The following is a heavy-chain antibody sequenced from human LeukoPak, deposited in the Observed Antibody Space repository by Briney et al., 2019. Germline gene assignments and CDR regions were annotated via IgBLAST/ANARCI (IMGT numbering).Heavy chain of an antibody. Sequence: PGGSLRLSCAASGFIVSSNYMNWVRQAPGKGLEWLSVIFGGLSTYYADSVKGRFTISRDNSKNTVYLEMNSLKTQDTAVYYCVRGITIFEVAFHAMDVWGRGTTVTVSS. CDR2: IFGGLST. CDR3: VRGITIFEVAFHAMDV. J-gene: IGHJ6*02. D-gene: IGHD3-3*01. CDR1: GFIVSSNY. V-gene: IGHV3-53*05.